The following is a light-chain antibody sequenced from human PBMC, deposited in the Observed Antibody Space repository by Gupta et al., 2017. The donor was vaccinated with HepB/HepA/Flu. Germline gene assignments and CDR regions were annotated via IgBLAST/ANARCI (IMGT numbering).Light chain of an antibody. J-gene: IGKJ2*01. CDR3: QQRSNWPFYT. CDR1: QSISIY. Sequence: EIVLTQSPATLSLSPGERATRSCRASQSISIYLAWYQHKPGQAPRLRISDASNRATGVPARFSGGGSGTDFTLTISSLEPEDFAVYYCQQRSNWPFYTFGQGTKLEIK. V-gene: IGKV3-11*01. CDR2: DAS.